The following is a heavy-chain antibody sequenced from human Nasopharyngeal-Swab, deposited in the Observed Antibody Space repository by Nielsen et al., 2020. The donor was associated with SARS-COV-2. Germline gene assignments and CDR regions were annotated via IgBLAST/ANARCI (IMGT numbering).Heavy chain of an antibody. D-gene: IGHD6-13*01. CDR2: ISWNSGSI. Sequence: SLKISCAASGFTFDDYAMHWVRQAPGKGLEWVSGISWNSGSIGYADSVKGRFTISRDNAKNSLYLQMNSLRAEDTAVYYCARGSSRESSSSWGFSFDPWGQGTLVTVSS. CDR1: GFTFDDYA. CDR3: ARGSSRESSSSWGFSFDP. J-gene: IGHJ5*02. V-gene: IGHV3-9*01.